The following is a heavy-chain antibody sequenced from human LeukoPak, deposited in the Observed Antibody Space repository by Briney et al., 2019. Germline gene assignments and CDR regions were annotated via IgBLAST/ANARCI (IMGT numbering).Heavy chain of an antibody. CDR2: ISSDGTYR. D-gene: IGHD5-24*01. Sequence: GGSLRLSCVVSGFTLKTFKMNWVRQAPGKGLEWVSSISSDGTYRTYADSVKGRFTMYGDNVKSSLDLEMNSPRDEDTGVYYCARVRRDGYYFDYWGQGTLLTVSS. CDR1: GFTLKTFK. V-gene: IGHV3-21*06. J-gene: IGHJ4*02. CDR3: ARVRRDGYYFDY.